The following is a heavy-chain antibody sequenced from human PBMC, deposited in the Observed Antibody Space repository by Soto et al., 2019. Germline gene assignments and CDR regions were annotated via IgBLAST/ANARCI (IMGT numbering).Heavy chain of an antibody. V-gene: IGHV1-69*13. CDR1: GGTFSSYA. D-gene: IGHD6-25*01. CDR3: ATTLRIRGPGYYFDY. CDR2: IIPIFGTA. J-gene: IGHJ4*02. Sequence: ASVKVSCKASGGTFSSYAISWVRQAPGQGLEWMGGIIPIFGTANYAQKFQGRVTITADESTSTAYMELSSLRSEDTAVYYCATTLRIRGPGYYFDYWGQGTLVTVSS.